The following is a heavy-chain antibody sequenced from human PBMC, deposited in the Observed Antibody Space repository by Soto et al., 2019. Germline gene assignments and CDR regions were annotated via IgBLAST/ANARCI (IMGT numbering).Heavy chain of an antibody. Sequence: EVQLLESGGGLVQPGGSLRLSCAASGFTFSSYAMSWVRQAPGKGLEWVSAISGSGGSTYYADSVKGRFTISRDNSKNALELQMNSLRAEDTAVYYCAKGVELTGDSPAFDYWGQGTLVTVSS. CDR1: GFTFSSYA. CDR3: AKGVELTGDSPAFDY. J-gene: IGHJ4*02. V-gene: IGHV3-23*01. D-gene: IGHD7-27*01. CDR2: ISGSGGST.